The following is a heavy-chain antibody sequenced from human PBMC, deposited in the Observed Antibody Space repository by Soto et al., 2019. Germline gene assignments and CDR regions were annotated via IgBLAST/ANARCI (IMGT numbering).Heavy chain of an antibody. CDR2: IRGSGGSK. V-gene: IGHV3-23*01. CDR1: GFTFSSYA. D-gene: IGHD4-4*01. CDR3: AKDILVTTLAFDI. Sequence: GGSLRLSGAASGFTFSSYAMSWVRQAPGKGLEWVSAIRGSGGSKYYADSVKGRFTISRDNSKNTLYLQMNSLRAEDTAVYYCAKDILVTTLAFDIWGQGTMVTVSS. J-gene: IGHJ3*02.